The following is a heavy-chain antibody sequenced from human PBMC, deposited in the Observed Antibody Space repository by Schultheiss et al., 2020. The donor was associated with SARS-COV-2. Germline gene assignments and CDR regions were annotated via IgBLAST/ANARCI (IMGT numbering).Heavy chain of an antibody. Sequence: GESLKISCAASGFTFSSYWMHWVRQAPGKGLVWVSRINSDGSSTSYADSVKGRFTISRDNAKNTLYLQMNSLRAEDTAVYYCARDIGMEWSPALYWGQGTLVTVSS. CDR3: ARDIGMEWSPALY. J-gene: IGHJ4*02. CDR1: GFTFSSYW. CDR2: INSDGSST. V-gene: IGHV3-74*01. D-gene: IGHD3-3*01.